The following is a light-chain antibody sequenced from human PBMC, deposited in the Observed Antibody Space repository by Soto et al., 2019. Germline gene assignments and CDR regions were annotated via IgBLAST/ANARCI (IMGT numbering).Light chain of an antibody. J-gene: IGLJ2*01. CDR3: QTWGTGIVV. CDR2: VNSDGSH. V-gene: IGLV4-69*01. Sequence: QLVLTQSPSASASLGASVKLTCTLSSGHSSYAIAWHQQQPEQGPRFLMKVNSDGSHSKGDGIPDRVSGSSSGAERYLTRSSRQSEEEADYYCQTWGTGIVVFGGGTKVTVL. CDR1: SGHSSYA.